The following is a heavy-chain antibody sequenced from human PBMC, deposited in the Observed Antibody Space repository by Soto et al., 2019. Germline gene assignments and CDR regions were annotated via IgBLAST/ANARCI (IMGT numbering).Heavy chain of an antibody. V-gene: IGHV3-7*03. Sequence: GRALRISCASSGFTFSSYWMSWVRQAPGKGLQWVANINRDGNEKYYVDSLKGRFTISRDNAENSLYLQMNTLRAEDTAVYYCARAPDGSGSYYYFDGWGQGTLVTVSS. J-gene: IGHJ4*02. D-gene: IGHD3-22*01. CDR1: GFTFSSYW. CDR3: ARAPDGSGSYYYFDG. CDR2: INRDGNEK.